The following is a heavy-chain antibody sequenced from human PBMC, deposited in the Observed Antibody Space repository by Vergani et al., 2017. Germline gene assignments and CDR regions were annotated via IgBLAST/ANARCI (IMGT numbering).Heavy chain of an antibody. J-gene: IGHJ3*02. CDR3: ARVGYYDSSGKEAFDI. Sequence: QVQLQESGPGLVKPSETLSLTCTVSGGSISSHYWSWIRQPAGKGLEWIGRIYTSGSTNYNPSLKSRVTMSVDTSKNQFSLKLSSVTAADTAVYYCARVGYYDSSGKEAFDIWGQGTMVTVSS. CDR1: GGSISSHY. V-gene: IGHV4-4*07. D-gene: IGHD3-22*01. CDR2: IYTSGST.